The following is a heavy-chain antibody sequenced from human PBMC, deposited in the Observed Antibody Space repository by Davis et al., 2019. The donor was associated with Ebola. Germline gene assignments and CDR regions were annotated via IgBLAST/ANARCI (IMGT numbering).Heavy chain of an antibody. D-gene: IGHD6-13*01. J-gene: IGHJ4*02. CDR1: GYTFTGYY. CDR3: AASTSSPLVNDY. V-gene: IGHV1-2*06. Sequence: ASVKVSCKASGYTFTGYYMHWVRQAPGQGLEWMGRINPNSGGTNYAQKFQGRVTMTRDTSISTAYMELSRRRSDDTAVYYCAASTSSPLVNDYWGQGTLVTVSS. CDR2: INPNSGGT.